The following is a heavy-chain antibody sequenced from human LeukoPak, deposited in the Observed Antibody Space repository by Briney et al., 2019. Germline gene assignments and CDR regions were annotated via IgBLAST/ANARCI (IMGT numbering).Heavy chain of an antibody. CDR3: ANMGYSSSWYKDFDY. V-gene: IGHV3-23*01. CDR1: GFTFSSYA. CDR2: ISGSGGST. J-gene: IGHJ4*02. D-gene: IGHD6-13*01. Sequence: SGGSLRLSCAASGFTFSSYAMSWVRQAPGKGLEWVSAISGSGGSTYYADSVKGRFTISRDNSKNTLYLQMNSLRAEDTAVYYCANMGYSSSWYKDFDYRGQGTLVTVSS.